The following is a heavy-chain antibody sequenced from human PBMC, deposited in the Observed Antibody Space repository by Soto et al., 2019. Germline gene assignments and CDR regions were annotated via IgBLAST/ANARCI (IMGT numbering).Heavy chain of an antibody. J-gene: IGHJ6*02. V-gene: IGHV3-21*01. D-gene: IGHD3-22*01. CDR2: ISGSSSYI. CDR3: ARDWGSGYRRRGYYYGMDV. CDR1: GFTFSSYA. Sequence: GSLRLSCAASGFTFSSYALSSCRQSPGKGLDWISAISGSSSYIYCADSVKGRFTISRDNAKNSLYLQMNSLTAEDTAVYYCARDWGSGYRRRGYYYGMDVWGQGTTVIVSS.